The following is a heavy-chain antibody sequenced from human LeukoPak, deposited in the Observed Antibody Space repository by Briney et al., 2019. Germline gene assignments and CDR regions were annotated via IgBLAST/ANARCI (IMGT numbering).Heavy chain of an antibody. V-gene: IGHV1-8*01. CDR1: GYTFTSYD. CDR2: MNPNSGNT. CDR3: ATPQVGATRPYFDY. Sequence: ASVKVSCKASGYTFTSYDINWVRQATGQGLEWMGWMNPNSGNTGYAQKFQGRVTMTRNTSISTAHMELSSLEFEDTGIYYCATPQVGATRPYFDYWGQGILVTVSS. D-gene: IGHD1-26*01. J-gene: IGHJ4*02.